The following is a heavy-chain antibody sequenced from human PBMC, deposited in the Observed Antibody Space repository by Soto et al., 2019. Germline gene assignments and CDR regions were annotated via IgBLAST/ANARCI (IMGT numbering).Heavy chain of an antibody. CDR3: AREGGYDSPHAC. CDR2: IYNSGSA. D-gene: IGHD5-12*01. V-gene: IGHV4-30-4*01. Sequence: TQSLICNVSGGSLSTGDSHWSWIREPPGKDLEWIGYIYNSGSAYCNPSLKSRVTTSVDTSKNQFYLKLRSVTAADTAVYHWAREGGYDSPHACWCQGTLVTVSS. CDR1: GGSLSTGDSH. J-gene: IGHJ4*02.